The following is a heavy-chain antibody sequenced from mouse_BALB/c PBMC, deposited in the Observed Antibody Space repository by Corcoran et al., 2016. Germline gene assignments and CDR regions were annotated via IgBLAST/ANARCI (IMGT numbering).Heavy chain of an antibody. Sequence: QIQLVQSGPELKKPGETVKISCKASGYTFTKYGMNWVMQAPGKGLKWMGGINTYTGEPTYADDFKGRFAFSLETSASTAYLQINNLKNEDTATYFCTREPYAMDYWGQGTSVTVSS. CDR3: TREPYAMDY. CDR1: GYTFTKYG. V-gene: IGHV9-3-1*01. J-gene: IGHJ4*01. D-gene: IGHD6-1*01. CDR2: INTYTGEP.